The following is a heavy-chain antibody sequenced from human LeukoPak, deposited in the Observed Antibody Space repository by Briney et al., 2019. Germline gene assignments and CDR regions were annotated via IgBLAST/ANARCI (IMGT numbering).Heavy chain of an antibody. V-gene: IGHV5-51*03. CDR1: GYRFTTHW. CDR2: IYPGDSDT. Sequence: GGSLSLSCEASGYRFTTHWIGWVRQMPGKGLEWMRIIYPGDSDTRYSPSFQGQVTISVDTSVSTAYLQWSSLKASDSAIYYCARPMVAAPGKGFLYWGQGTLVTVSS. J-gene: IGHJ4*02. D-gene: IGHD6-13*01. CDR3: ARPMVAAPGKGFLY.